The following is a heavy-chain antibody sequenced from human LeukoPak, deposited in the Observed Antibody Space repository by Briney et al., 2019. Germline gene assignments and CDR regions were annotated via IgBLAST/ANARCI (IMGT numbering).Heavy chain of an antibody. CDR2: MSSSGSTI. V-gene: IGHV3-11*01. CDR1: GFSFSDYY. CDR3: ARVRRPRYCSTTSCYLSYYYMDV. J-gene: IGHJ6*03. D-gene: IGHD2-2*01. Sequence: GGSLRLSCVASGFSFSDYYMNWIRQAPGKGLEWISYMSSSGSTIDYADSVKGRFTISRDNAKNSLYLQMNSLRAEDTAVYYCARVRRPRYCSTTSCYLSYYYMDVWGEGTTVTISS.